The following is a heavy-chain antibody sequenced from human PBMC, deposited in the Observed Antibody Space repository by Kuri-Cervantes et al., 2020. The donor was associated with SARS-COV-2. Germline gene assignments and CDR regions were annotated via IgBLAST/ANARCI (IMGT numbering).Heavy chain of an antibody. Sequence: GESLKISCVASGFTFRSYGVPWVRQAPGRGLELVSAISSGRDYIYYADSVKGRFSVSRDNAENSLSLQMNSLTAGDTAVYYCARDRGYCDGGGCYSTGFSFDYWGQGALVTVSS. V-gene: IGHV3-21*01. CDR2: ISSGRDYI. D-gene: IGHD2-15*01. CDR1: GFTFRSYG. J-gene: IGHJ4*02. CDR3: ARDRGYCDGGGCYSTGFSFDY.